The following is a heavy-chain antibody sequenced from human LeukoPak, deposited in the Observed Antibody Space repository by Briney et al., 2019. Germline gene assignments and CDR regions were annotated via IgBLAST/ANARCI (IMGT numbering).Heavy chain of an antibody. J-gene: IGHJ3*02. D-gene: IGHD1-26*01. CDR2: IYYSGST. CDR3: ARAGGGKSAFDI. CDR1: GGSISSYY. V-gene: IGHV4-59*12. Sequence: PSETLSLTCTVSGGSISSYYWSWIRQTPGKGLEWIGYIYYSGSTNYNPSLKSRVTISVDTSKNQFSLKLSSVTAADTAVYYCARAGGGKSAFDIWGQGTMVTVSS.